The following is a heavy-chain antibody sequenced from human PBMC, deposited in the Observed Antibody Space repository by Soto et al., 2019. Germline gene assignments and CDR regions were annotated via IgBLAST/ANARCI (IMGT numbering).Heavy chain of an antibody. J-gene: IGHJ2*01. D-gene: IGHD4-17*01. CDR2: IVVGSGHT. CDR1: GFTFSSSI. V-gene: IGHV1-58*01. Sequence: QMQLVQSGPEVKKPGTSVKVSCKASGFTFSSSIVQWVRQARGQRLEWIGWIVVGSGHTNYEQKFKERVTITGDMSTSTAYMEQSTRRSEDTAVYYWAAPDVGDYWYFDLWGRGTLVTVSS. CDR3: AAPDVGDYWYFDL.